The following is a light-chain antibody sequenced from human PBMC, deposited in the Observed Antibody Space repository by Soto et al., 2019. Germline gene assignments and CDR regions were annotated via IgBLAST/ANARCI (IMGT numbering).Light chain of an antibody. J-gene: IGLJ1*01. CDR2: EVS. Sequence: QSVLTKPASVTGSAGESITISCTGTSSDVGGYNYVSWYQQHPGKAPKLMIYEVSNRPSGDSDRFSGSKPGNTASLTISGLQAEDEADYYCSSYTSSSTPYVFGSGTKVTVL. CDR1: SSDVGGYNY. V-gene: IGLV2-14*03. CDR3: SSYTSSSTPYV.